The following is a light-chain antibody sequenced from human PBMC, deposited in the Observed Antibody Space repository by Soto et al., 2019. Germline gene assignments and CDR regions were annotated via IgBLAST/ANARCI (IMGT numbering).Light chain of an antibody. Sequence: IVMTQSPATLSVSPGERATLSCRASQNVNYNLAWYQQKPGQAPSLLIHDASIRATAIPARFSGSGSGTDFTLTLSSLQSEDFAVYYCQQYNNWPRPFGQGTKGEIK. CDR2: DAS. V-gene: IGKV3-15*01. CDR3: QQYNNWPRP. CDR1: QNVNYN. J-gene: IGKJ1*01.